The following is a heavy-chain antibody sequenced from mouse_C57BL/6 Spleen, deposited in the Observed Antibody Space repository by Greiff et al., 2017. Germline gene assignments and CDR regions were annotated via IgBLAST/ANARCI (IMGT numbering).Heavy chain of an antibody. CDR2: FHPYNDDT. CDR1: GYTFTTYS. J-gene: IGHJ1*03. V-gene: IGHV1-47*01. CDR3: ARGSSNGYFAD. D-gene: IGHD1-1*01. Sequence: VQLQQSGAELVKPGASVKMSCTASGYTFTTYSMEWMKQNHGKSLEWIGNFHPYNDDTKYNEKFKGKATLTVEKSSSTAYLELSRLTSDDSAVYYCARGSSNGYFADWGTGTTVTVSS.